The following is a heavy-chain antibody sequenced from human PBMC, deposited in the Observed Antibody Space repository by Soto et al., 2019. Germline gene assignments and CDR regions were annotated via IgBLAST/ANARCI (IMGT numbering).Heavy chain of an antibody. J-gene: IGHJ4*02. CDR2: PIPILGIA. V-gene: IGHV1-69*02. Sequence: QVQLVQSGAEVKKPGSSVKVSCKASGGTFSSYTISWVRQAPGQGLEWMGRPIPILGIANYAQKFQGRVTITAEKSTSAAYMELSSLRSEDTAVYYCARGTYGSGSYQYYFDYWGQGTLVTVSS. D-gene: IGHD3-10*01. CDR3: ARGTYGSGSYQYYFDY. CDR1: GGTFSSYT.